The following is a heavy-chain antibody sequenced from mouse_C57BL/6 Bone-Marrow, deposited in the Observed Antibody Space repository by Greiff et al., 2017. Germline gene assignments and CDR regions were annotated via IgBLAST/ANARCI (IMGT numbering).Heavy chain of an antibody. Sequence: EVNVVESGGGLVKPGGSLKLSCAASGFTFSSYGMSWVRQTPDKRLEWVATISSGGSYTYYPDSVKGRFTISRDNAKNTLYLQMSSLKSEDTAMYYCARRYGKRMDYWGQGTSVTVSS. V-gene: IGHV5-6*03. D-gene: IGHD2-1*01. J-gene: IGHJ4*01. CDR3: ARRYGKRMDY. CDR2: ISSGGSYT. CDR1: GFTFSSYG.